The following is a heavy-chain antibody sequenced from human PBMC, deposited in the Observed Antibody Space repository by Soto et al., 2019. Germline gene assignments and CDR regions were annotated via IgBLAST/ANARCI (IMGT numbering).Heavy chain of an antibody. CDR3: ARGRHWSYYYETSAYSYGLDH. V-gene: IGHV3-30-3*01. D-gene: IGHD3-22*01. J-gene: IGHJ4*02. CDR1: GFAFSTYA. CDR2: MSYDGNNK. Sequence: QVQLVESGGGVVQPGRSLRLSCAASGFAFSTYAMHWVRQTPGKGLEWVAVMSYDGNNKYYADSVKGRFTISGDNSKNTLYLQMDSLRAEDTAVYYCARGRHWSYYYETSAYSYGLDHWGQGTLVTVSS.